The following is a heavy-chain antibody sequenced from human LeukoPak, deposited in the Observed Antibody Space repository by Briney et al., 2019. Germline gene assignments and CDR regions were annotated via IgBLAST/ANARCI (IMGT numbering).Heavy chain of an antibody. CDR2: ISGSGGST. J-gene: IGHJ5*02. D-gene: IGHD2-2*01. Sequence: GGSLRLSCAASGFTFSSYAMSWVRQAPGKGLEWVSAISGSGGSTYYADSVKGRFTISRDNSKNTLYLQINSLRAEDTAVYYCASTRTVIYNWFDPWGQGTLVTVSS. CDR1: GFTFSSYA. CDR3: ASTRTVIYNWFDP. V-gene: IGHV3-23*01.